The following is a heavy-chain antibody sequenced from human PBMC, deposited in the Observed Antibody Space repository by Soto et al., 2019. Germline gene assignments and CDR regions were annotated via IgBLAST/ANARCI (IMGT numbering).Heavy chain of an antibody. V-gene: IGHV4-30-4*01. CDR2: TYYSGTT. CDR3: ASSSLYGMDV. J-gene: IGHJ6*02. Sequence: TLCVTCSFSGVSVSSGYYYWTYIHKRPGKGLEWIGNTYYSGTTYYNPSLKSRLIISIDTSKNQFYLKVGSVPAADTDVSYCASSSLYGMDVWGQGTTVTVSS. CDR1: GVSVSSGYYY.